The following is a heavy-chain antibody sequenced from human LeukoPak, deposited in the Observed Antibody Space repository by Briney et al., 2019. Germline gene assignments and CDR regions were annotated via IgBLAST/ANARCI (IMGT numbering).Heavy chain of an antibody. V-gene: IGHV3-21*01. J-gene: IGHJ4*02. Sequence: GGSLRLSCAASGFTFSSYSMNWVRQAPGKGLEWVSSISSSSSYIYYADSVKGRFTISRDNAKNSLYLQMNSLRAEDTAVYYCARHHFPYQLPPPDLGFDYWGQGTLVTVSS. D-gene: IGHD2-2*01. CDR3: ARHHFPYQLPPPDLGFDY. CDR2: ISSSSSYI. CDR1: GFTFSSYS.